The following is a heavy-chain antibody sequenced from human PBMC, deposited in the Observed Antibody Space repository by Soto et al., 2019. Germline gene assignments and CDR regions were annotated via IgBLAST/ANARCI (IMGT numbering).Heavy chain of an antibody. CDR3: AKASNSSPWFDSWLES. CDR1: RFNFRYYA. Sequence: GGSLRLSCAASRFNFRYYAMTWVRQAPGKGLEWVSSINDNGDSTHYADSVKGRFTISRDNSKNTLYLQMNSLTAEDTAVYFCAKASNSSPWFDSWLESWGQGTLVTVSS. D-gene: IGHD6-6*01. CDR2: INDNGDST. V-gene: IGHV3-23*01. J-gene: IGHJ5*01.